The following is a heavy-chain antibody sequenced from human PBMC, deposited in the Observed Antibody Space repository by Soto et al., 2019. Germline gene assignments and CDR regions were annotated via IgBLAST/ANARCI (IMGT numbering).Heavy chain of an antibody. V-gene: IGHV3-30*18. CDR3: AKDKDSSGWYRYFDY. CDR2: ISYDGSNK. CDR1: GFTFSSYG. J-gene: IGHJ4*02. Sequence: GGSLRLSCAASGFTFSSYGMHWVRQAPGKGLEWVAVISYDGSNKYCADSVKGRFTISRDNSKNTLYLQMNSLRAEDTAVYYCAKDKDSSGWYRYFDYWGQGTLVTV. D-gene: IGHD6-19*01.